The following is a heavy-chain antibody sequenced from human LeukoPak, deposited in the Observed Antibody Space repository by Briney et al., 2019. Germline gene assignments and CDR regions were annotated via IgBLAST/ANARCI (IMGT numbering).Heavy chain of an antibody. D-gene: IGHD3-10*01. J-gene: IGHJ4*02. Sequence: GGSLRLSCAASGFTFSSYGMHWVRQAPGKGLEWVAFIRYDGSNKYYADSVKGRFTISRDNSKNTLYLQMNSLRAEDTAVYYCAKEIYEEVWFGELLTDLDYWGQGTLVTVSS. CDR1: GFTFSSYG. V-gene: IGHV3-30*02. CDR3: AKEIYEEVWFGELLTDLDY. CDR2: IRYDGSNK.